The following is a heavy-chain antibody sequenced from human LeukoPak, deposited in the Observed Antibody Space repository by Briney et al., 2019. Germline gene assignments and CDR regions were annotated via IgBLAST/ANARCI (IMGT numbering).Heavy chain of an antibody. D-gene: IGHD3-22*01. J-gene: IGHJ3*02. V-gene: IGHV4-30-2*01. Sequence: SETLSLTCTVSGGSISSGGYYWSWIRQPPGKGLEWIGYIYHSGSTYYNPSLKSRVTISVDRSKNQFSLKLSSVTAADTAVYYCARGNDSSGYYSGEYAFDIWGQGTMVTVSS. CDR2: IYHSGST. CDR1: GGSISSGGYY. CDR3: ARGNDSSGYYSGEYAFDI.